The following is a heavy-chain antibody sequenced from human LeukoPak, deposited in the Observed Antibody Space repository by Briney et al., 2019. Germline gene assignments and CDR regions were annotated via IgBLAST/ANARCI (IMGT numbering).Heavy chain of an antibody. CDR2: ISYSGST. J-gene: IGHJ3*02. Sequence: SETLSLTCTVSGGSINNYYWSWIRQPPGKGLEWIGYISYSGSTNYNPSLKSRGTMSVDTSKNQFALKLNSVTAADTAVYYCVRDFIAAASGAFDIWGQGTTVTVSS. CDR3: VRDFIAAASGAFDI. CDR1: GGSINNYY. V-gene: IGHV4-59*01. D-gene: IGHD6-13*01.